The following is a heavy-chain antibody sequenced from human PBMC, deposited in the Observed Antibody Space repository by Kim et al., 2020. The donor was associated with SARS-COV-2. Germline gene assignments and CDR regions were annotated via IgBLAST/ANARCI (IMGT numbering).Heavy chain of an antibody. Sequence: GGSLRLSCAASGFTFSSYAMHWVRQAPGKGLEWVAVISYDGSNKYYADSVKGRFTISRDNSKNTLYLQMNSLRAEDTAVYYCARGRGYSSGWFVEDTHNWFDPWGQGTLVTVSS. J-gene: IGHJ5*02. CDR2: ISYDGSNK. CDR3: ARGRGYSSGWFVEDTHNWFDP. V-gene: IGHV3-30-3*01. CDR1: GFTFSSYA. D-gene: IGHD6-19*01.